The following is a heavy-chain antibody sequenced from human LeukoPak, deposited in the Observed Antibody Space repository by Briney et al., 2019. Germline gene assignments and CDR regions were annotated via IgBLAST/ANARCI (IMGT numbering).Heavy chain of an antibody. CDR2: IKQDGSEK. D-gene: IGHD4/OR15-4a*01. V-gene: IGHV3-7*01. J-gene: IGHJ4*02. Sequence: GGSLRLSCAASGFTFSNYYMHWVRQAPGKGLEWVASIKQDGSEKYYVDSVKGRVTISRDNAKNSLYLQMNSLRAEDTAVYYCARVFGAGYSDYWGQGTLVTVSS. CDR1: GFTFSNYY. CDR3: ARVFGAGYSDY.